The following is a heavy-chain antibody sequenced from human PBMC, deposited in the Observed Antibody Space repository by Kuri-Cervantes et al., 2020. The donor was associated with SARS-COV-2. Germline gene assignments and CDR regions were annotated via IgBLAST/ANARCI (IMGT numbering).Heavy chain of an antibody. V-gene: IGHV3-23*03. CDR1: GFTFSSYA. J-gene: IGHJ6*02. CDR2: IYSGGSST. D-gene: IGHD3-10*01. Sequence: GESLKISCAVSGFTFSSYAMSWVRQAPGKGLEWVSVIYSGGSSTYYADSVKGRFTISRDNSKNTLYLQMNSLRAEDTAVYYCASMVRGNYGMDVWGQGTTVTVSS. CDR3: ASMVRGNYGMDV.